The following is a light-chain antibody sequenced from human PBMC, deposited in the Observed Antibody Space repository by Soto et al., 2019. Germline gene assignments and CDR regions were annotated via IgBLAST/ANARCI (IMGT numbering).Light chain of an antibody. CDR2: EVS. V-gene: IGLV2-14*01. CDR1: SNDIGGYNY. Sequence: QSALTQPASVSGSPWQSITISCTGTSNDIGGYNYVSWYQQHPGKAPKLLIYEVSNRPSGVSNRFSGSKSGNTASLTISGLQAEDEADYYCSSYTSIITLVFGTGTKVTVL. J-gene: IGLJ1*01. CDR3: SSYTSIITLV.